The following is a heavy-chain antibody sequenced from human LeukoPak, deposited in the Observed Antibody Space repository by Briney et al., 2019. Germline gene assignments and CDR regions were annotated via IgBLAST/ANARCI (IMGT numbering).Heavy chain of an antibody. V-gene: IGHV3-23*01. D-gene: IGHD1-26*01. Sequence: PGGSLRLSCAASGFTFSSFAMSWVRQAPGKGLEWVSSISDSGGRTYYSDSVKGRFTISRDNSKNTLYLQMNSLRAEDTAVYYCAKDRYSGSYGGGFDYWGQGTLVTVSS. J-gene: IGHJ4*02. CDR1: GFTFSSFA. CDR2: ISDSGGRT. CDR3: AKDRYSGSYGGGFDY.